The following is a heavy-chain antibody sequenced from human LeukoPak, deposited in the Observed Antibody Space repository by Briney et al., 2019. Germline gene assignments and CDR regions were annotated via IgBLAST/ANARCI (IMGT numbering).Heavy chain of an antibody. CDR2: IYYSGST. J-gene: IGHJ6*03. V-gene: IGHV4-39*01. Sequence: SETLSLTCTVSGGSISSSSYYWGWIRQPPGKGLEWIGSIYYSGSTYYNPSLNSRVTISVDTSKNQFSLKLSSVTAADTAVYYCARQIRVVVPAAMSYYYYMDVWGKGPRSPSP. CDR1: GGSISSSSYY. CDR3: ARQIRVVVPAAMSYYYYMDV. D-gene: IGHD2-2*01.